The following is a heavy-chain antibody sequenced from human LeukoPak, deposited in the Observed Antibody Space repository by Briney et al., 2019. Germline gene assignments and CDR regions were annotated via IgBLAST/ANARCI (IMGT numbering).Heavy chain of an antibody. CDR3: ARGIGESPYNWFDP. J-gene: IGHJ5*02. CDR1: GYTFTSNG. Sequence: ASVKASCKASGYTFTSNGISWVRQAPGQGLEWMGWISAYNGNTNYAQKLQGRVTMTTDTSTSTAYMELRSLRSDDTAVYYCARGIGESPYNWFDPWGQGTLVTVSS. CDR2: ISAYNGNT. D-gene: IGHD3-10*01. V-gene: IGHV1-18*01.